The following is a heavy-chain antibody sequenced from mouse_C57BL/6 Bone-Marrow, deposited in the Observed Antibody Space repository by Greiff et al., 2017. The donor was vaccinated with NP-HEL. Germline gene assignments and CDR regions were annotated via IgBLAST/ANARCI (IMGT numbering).Heavy chain of an antibody. V-gene: IGHV5-4*01. CDR3: AREGVYYDPPDY. CDR2: ISDGGSYT. CDR1: GFTFSSYA. D-gene: IGHD2-4*01. Sequence: EVMLVESGGGLVKPGGSLKLSCAASGFTFSSYAMSWVRQTPEKRLEWVATISDGGSYTYYPDNVKGRFTISRDNAKNNLYLQMSHLKSEDTAMYYCAREGVYYDPPDYWGQGTTLTVSS. J-gene: IGHJ2*01.